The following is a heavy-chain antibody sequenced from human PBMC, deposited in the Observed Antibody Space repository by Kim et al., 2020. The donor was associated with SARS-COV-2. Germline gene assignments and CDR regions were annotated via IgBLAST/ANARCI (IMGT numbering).Heavy chain of an antibody. CDR1: GFTFSSYA. V-gene: IGHV3-23*03. Sequence: GGSLRLSCVASGFTFSSYAMSWVRQAPGKGLEWVSVIYSGGSGTNYADSVKVRFTISRENSKTTMYLQMKILRAEDAAVYYCEKDCDRIASAGLPDNW. CDR3: EKDCDRIASAGLPDNW. CDR2: IYSGGSGT. D-gene: IGHD6-13*01. J-gene: IGHJ5*01.